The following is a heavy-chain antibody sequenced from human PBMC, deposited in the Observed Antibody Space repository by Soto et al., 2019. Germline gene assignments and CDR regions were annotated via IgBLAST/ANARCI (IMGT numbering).Heavy chain of an antibody. J-gene: IGHJ6*02. Sequence: EVQLLESGGGLVQPGGSLRLSCAASGFTFSSYAMSWVRQAPGKGLEWVSAISGSGGSTYYADSVKGRFTISRDNSKNTLYLQINSLRAEDTAVYYCAKDLYYGSSDYYYGMDVWGQGTTVTVSS. D-gene: IGHD1-26*01. V-gene: IGHV3-23*01. CDR2: ISGSGGST. CDR3: AKDLYYGSSDYYYGMDV. CDR1: GFTFSSYA.